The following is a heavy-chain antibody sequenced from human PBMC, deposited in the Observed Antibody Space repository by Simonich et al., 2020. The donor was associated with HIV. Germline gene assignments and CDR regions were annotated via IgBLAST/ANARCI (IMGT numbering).Heavy chain of an antibody. V-gene: IGHV4-38-2*01. D-gene: IGHD4-17*01. CDR2: IYLSGST. J-gene: IGHJ4*02. Sequence: QVQLQESGPGLVKPSETLSLTCAVSGYSISSGYYWGWIRQPPGKGLEWIGSIYLSGSTYYNPSLKSRVTISVDTSKNQFPLKMSSLTAADTAVYYCYGDYGEYYFDHWSQGTLVTVSS. CDR3: YGDYGEYYFDH. CDR1: GYSISSGYY.